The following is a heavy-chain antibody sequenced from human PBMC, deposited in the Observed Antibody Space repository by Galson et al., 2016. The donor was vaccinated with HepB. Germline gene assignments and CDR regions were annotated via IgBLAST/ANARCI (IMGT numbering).Heavy chain of an antibody. CDR1: GGALSSYM. CDR3: AKGLLVVSGSFDI. D-gene: IGHD2-15*01. V-gene: IGHV1-69*13. Sequence: SVKVSCKASGGALSSYMITWVRQAPGQGLKWMGGFIPNMNTATYAQSFQGRVTIAADEYRNTVYMELNSLRSDDTAWYYCAKGLLVVSGSFDIWGQGTMVTGSS. J-gene: IGHJ3*02. CDR2: FIPNMNTA.